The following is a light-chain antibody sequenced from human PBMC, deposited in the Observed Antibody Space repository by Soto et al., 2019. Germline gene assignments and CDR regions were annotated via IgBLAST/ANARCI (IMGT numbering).Light chain of an antibody. J-gene: IGKJ3*01. Sequence: EIVLTQSPATLSLSPGERATLSCRASQSVSSYLAWYQQKPGQAPRLLIYDASNRATGIPARFSGSGSGTDFTLTISSLEPEDFATYYCQQYNSYSQFTFGPGTKVDIK. CDR3: QQYNSYSQFT. CDR2: DAS. V-gene: IGKV3-11*01. CDR1: QSVSSY.